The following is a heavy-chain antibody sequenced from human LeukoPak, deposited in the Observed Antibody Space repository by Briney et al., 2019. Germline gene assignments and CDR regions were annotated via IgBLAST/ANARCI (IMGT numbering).Heavy chain of an antibody. D-gene: IGHD6-13*01. Sequence: GSSVKVSCKASGGTFSSYAISWVRQAPGQGLEWMGGIIPIFGTANYAQKFQGRVTITTDESTSTAYMELSSLRSEDTAVYYCASSRYSSSWYANNAHFDYWGQGTLVTVSS. CDR3: ASSRYSSSWYANNAHFDY. CDR2: IIPIFGTA. CDR1: GGTFSSYA. J-gene: IGHJ4*02. V-gene: IGHV1-69*05.